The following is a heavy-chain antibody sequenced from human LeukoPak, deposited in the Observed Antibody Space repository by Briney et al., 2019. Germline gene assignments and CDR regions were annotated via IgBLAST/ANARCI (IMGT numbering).Heavy chain of an antibody. Sequence: PSETLSLTCAVYGGSFSGYYWSWIRQPPGKGLEWIGEINHSGSTNYNPSLKSRVTISVDTSKNQFSLKLSSVTAADTAVYYCARVFTVTTYGMDVWGQGTTVTVSS. V-gene: IGHV4-34*01. D-gene: IGHD4-17*01. CDR3: ARVFTVTTYGMDV. J-gene: IGHJ6*02. CDR2: INHSGST. CDR1: GGSFSGYY.